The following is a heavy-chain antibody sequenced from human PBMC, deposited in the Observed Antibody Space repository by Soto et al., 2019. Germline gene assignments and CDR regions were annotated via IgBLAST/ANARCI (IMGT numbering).Heavy chain of an antibody. CDR1: GDSVSSNSAA. CDR3: ARDSSGWYQKWFDP. D-gene: IGHD6-19*01. CDR2: TYYRSKWYN. J-gene: IGHJ5*02. V-gene: IGHV6-1*01. Sequence: PAQTLSLTCAISGDSVSSNSAAWNWIRQSPSRGLECLGRTYYRSKWYNDYAVSVKSRITINPDTSKNQFYLQLNSVTPEDTAVYYCARDSSGWYQKWFDPWGQGTLVNVSS.